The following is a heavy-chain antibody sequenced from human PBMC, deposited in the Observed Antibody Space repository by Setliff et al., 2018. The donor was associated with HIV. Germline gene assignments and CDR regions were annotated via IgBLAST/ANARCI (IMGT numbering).Heavy chain of an antibody. CDR1: GYSVTELS. Sequence: ASVKVSCKVSGYSVTELSIHWVRQAPGQGLEWMGWADPNTGNAGYEQKFQGRVTMTRDTSISTAYMELSSLTSEDTAVYYCARMEYDVRGRAPNWFDPWGPGTLVTVSS. CDR3: ARMEYDVRGRAPNWFDP. J-gene: IGHJ5*02. V-gene: IGHV1-8*01. CDR2: ADPNTGNA. D-gene: IGHD2-8*01.